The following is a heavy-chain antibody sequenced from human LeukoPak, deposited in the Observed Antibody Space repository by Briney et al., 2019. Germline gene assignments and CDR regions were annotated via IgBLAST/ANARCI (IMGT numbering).Heavy chain of an antibody. CDR1: GCTFTSYG. CDR2: IIPIFGTA. D-gene: IGHD5-24*01. CDR3: ARVGDGRVGDAFDI. J-gene: IGHJ3*02. V-gene: IGHV1-69*05. Sequence: ASVKVSCKASGCTFTSYGISWVRQAPGQGLEWMGGIIPIFGTADYAQKFQGRVTITTDESTSTVYMELSSLRSDDTAVYYCARVGDGRVGDAFDIWGQGTMVTVSS.